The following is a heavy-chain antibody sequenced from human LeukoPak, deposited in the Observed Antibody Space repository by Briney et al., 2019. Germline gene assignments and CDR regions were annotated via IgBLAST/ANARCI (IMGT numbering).Heavy chain of an antibody. Sequence: PGGSLRLSCAASGFTFNSYNMHWVRQAPGKGLEWVAFMQYDEGAPYYADSVRGRFTISRDNSKSTLYLQMNSLRAEDTAVYYCAKGRIVLMVYAKRYPPSDAFDIWGQGTMVTVSS. V-gene: IGHV3-30*02. CDR3: AKGRIVLMVYAKRYPPSDAFDI. CDR1: GFTFNSYN. J-gene: IGHJ3*02. CDR2: MQYDEGAP. D-gene: IGHD2-8*01.